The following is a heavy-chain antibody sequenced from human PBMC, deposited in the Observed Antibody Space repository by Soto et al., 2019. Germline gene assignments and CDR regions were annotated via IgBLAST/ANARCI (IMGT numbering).Heavy chain of an antibody. CDR1: GFTVSSNY. D-gene: IGHD5-18*01. Sequence: GGSLRLSCAASGFTVSSNYMNWVRQAPGKGLEWICVLYSGGSTYYADSVKGRFTISRDNSKNTLYLQMNSLRAEDTAVYYCARDRDGYRYGSTIDQWGQGTLVTVSS. V-gene: IGHV3-53*01. CDR3: ARDRDGYRYGSTIDQ. CDR2: LYSGGST. J-gene: IGHJ4*02.